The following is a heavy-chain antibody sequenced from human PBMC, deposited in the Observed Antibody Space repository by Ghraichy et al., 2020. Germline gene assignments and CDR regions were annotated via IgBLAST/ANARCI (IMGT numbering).Heavy chain of an antibody. D-gene: IGHD1-26*01. V-gene: IGHV3-23*01. CDR1: EFTFDGYP. J-gene: IGHJ3*01. CDR3: AKEGGRLGEGAFDV. CDR2: FGADGRST. Sequence: GGSLRLSCAASEFTFDGYPMTWVRQAPGKGLEWVSTFGADGRSTFYADSVKGRFTISRDASKRTMYLQMNSLRPEDTAVYYCAKEGGRLGEGAFDVWGQGTMVTVSS.